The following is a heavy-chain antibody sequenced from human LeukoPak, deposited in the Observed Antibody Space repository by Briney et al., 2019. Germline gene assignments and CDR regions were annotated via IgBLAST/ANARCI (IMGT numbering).Heavy chain of an antibody. Sequence: PGASLRLSCVASGFPFSNYTMDWVRQAPGKGLAWVASISSSSTYIFYSESVKGRFTISRDDAENSVHLQMSSLRDEDSAMYYCASPIFDYWGLGTLVTVSS. CDR3: ASPIFDY. J-gene: IGHJ4*01. CDR2: ISSSSTYI. V-gene: IGHV3-21*01. D-gene: IGHD5-24*01. CDR1: GFPFSNYT.